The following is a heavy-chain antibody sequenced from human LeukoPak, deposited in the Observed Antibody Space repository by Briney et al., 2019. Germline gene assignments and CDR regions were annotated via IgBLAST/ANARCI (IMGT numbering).Heavy chain of an antibody. D-gene: IGHD3-3*01. V-gene: IGHV3-11*04. CDR2: ISSSGGTI. CDR1: GFTFSDYY. CDR3: ARVYDFWSGPDDY. J-gene: IGHJ4*02. Sequence: GGSLRLSCAASGFTFSDYYMSWIRQAPGKGLEWVSYISSSGGTIYYADSVKGRLTISRDNAKNSLYLQMNSLRAEDTAVYYCARVYDFWSGPDDYWGQGTLVTVSS.